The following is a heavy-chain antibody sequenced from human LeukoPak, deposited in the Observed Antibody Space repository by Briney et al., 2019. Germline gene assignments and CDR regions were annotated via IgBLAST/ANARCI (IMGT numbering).Heavy chain of an antibody. CDR1: GFTFSTQW. V-gene: IGHV3-7*01. CDR2: VNQGGTQK. D-gene: IGHD3-16*01. CDR3: AKDRYDWGDY. Sequence: PGGSLRLSCAASGFTFSTQWMSWVRQAPGKGLEWVAIVNQGGTQKYYVDSVKGRFTISRDNAENSLYLQMNSLRAEDTAVYYCAKDRYDWGDYWGQGTLVTVSS. J-gene: IGHJ4*02.